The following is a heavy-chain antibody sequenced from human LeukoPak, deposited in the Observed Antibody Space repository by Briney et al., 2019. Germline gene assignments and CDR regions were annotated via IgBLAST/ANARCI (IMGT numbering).Heavy chain of an antibody. CDR1: GGSISSYY. CDR2: IYYSGNT. V-gene: IGHV4-59*08. Sequence: SEPLSLTCTVSGGSISSYYWSWIRQPPGKGLEGIGYIYYSGNTRYNPSLMSRVTISVDTSKNHFSLKLTSVTAADTAVYYCARHEVGYCSGGSCPYYFDYWGQGTLVTVSS. D-gene: IGHD2-15*01. J-gene: IGHJ4*02. CDR3: ARHEVGYCSGGSCPYYFDY.